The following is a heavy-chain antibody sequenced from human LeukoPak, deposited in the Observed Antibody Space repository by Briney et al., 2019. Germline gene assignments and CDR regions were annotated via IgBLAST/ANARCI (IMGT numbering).Heavy chain of an antibody. D-gene: IGHD6-13*01. CDR3: ARDQTEQLSSILSMYMDV. CDR2: IYSGGST. CDR1: GFTVSSNY. V-gene: IGHV3-66*01. J-gene: IGHJ6*03. Sequence: GGSLRLSCAASGFTVSSNYMSWVRQAPGKGLEWVSVIYSGGSTYYADSVKGRFTISRDNSKNTLYLQMNSLRAEDTAVYYCARDQTEQLSSILSMYMDVWGKGTTVTVSS.